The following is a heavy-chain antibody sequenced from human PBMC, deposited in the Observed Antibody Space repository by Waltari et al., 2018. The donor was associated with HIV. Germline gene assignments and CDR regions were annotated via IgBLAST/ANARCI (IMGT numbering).Heavy chain of an antibody. CDR3: TRDLSTYGHEFDY. D-gene: IGHD2-2*01. J-gene: IGHJ4*02. CDR2: IHIDGTET. CDR1: GFNSRSYW. Sequence: DVRLVESGGNLVQPGGSLRLSCAASGFNSRSYWMHWIRHAPGKGLVWVSHIHIDGTETSYLDSVKSLFTISRDNTKNTVDLQMNCLRVDDTAIYYCTRDLSTYGHEFDYWGQGTRVTVAS. V-gene: IGHV3-74*01.